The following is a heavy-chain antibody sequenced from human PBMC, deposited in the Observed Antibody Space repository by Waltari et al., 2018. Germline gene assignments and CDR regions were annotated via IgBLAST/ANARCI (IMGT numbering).Heavy chain of an antibody. CDR3: AKVVSTGFDARNYFDS. D-gene: IGHD4-17*01. V-gene: IGHV3-9*01. J-gene: IGHJ4*02. CDR1: GFAFAETA. CDR2: ISVNDGAI. Sequence: EVQLVESGGGLVQPGRSLRLYCAATGFAFAETARHWVRQADGKRLARCSGISVNDGAIHYADSAKSLFKISRDNAKYSLFLQMDSLRPGDTALDFCAKVVSTGFDARNYFDSWGQGTLVTVSS.